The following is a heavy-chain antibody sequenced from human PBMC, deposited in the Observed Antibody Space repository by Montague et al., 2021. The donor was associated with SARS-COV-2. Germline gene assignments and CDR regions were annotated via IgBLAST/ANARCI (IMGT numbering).Heavy chain of an antibody. CDR1: GFTFSNIW. J-gene: IGHJ6*02. V-gene: IGHV3-7*01. CDR2: IKPDESEK. CDR3: AKNGGAHGLDV. D-gene: IGHD4-23*01. Sequence: SLRLSCAASGFTFSNIWMSWVRQAPGKGLEWVANIKPDESEKNYVDSVEGRFSISRDNAKNSLYLQMDNLRAEDTAIYYCAKNGGAHGLDVWGQGTSDSVSS.